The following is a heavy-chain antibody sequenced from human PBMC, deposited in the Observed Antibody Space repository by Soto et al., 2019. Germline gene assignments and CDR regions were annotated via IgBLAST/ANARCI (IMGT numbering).Heavy chain of an antibody. J-gene: IGHJ4*02. Sequence: EVQLVESGGGLIQPGGSLRLSCAVSGFTVSNNYMSWVRQAPGKGLEGVSVIYSGGYTAYGDSVKGRFTISRDNSKNNLCLKMNTLRAAAAAFFCGATIGGGGGYWGQGTLVTVSS. V-gene: IGHV3-53*01. CDR1: GFTVSNNY. CDR2: IYSGGYT. D-gene: IGHD3-10*01. CDR3: ATIGGGGGY.